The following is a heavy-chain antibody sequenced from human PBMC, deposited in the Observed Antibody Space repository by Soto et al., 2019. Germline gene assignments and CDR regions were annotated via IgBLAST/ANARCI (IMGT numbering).Heavy chain of an antibody. CDR3: AWSKGVKWLLLDY. J-gene: IGHJ4*02. CDR1: GFTFSSYW. CDR2: INSDGSST. D-gene: IGHD3-22*01. Sequence: PRGSLRLSCAASGFTFSSYWMHWVRQAPGKGLVWVSRINSDGSSTSYADSVKGRFTISRDNAKNTLYLQMNSLRAEDTAVYYCAWSKGVKWLLLDYWGQGTLVTVSS. V-gene: IGHV3-74*01.